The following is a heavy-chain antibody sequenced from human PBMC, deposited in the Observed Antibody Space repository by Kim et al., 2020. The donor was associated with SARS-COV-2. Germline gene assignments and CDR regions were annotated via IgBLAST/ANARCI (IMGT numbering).Heavy chain of an antibody. CDR1: GYSFTSYW. Sequence: GESLKISCKGSGYSFTSYWISWVRQMPGKGLEWMGRIDPSDSYTNYSPSFQGHVTISADKSISTAYLQWSSLKASDTAMYYCARRYRSGSSNYYYGMDVWGQGTTVTVSS. D-gene: IGHD1-26*01. CDR2: IDPSDSYT. V-gene: IGHV5-10-1*01. J-gene: IGHJ6*02. CDR3: ARRYRSGSSNYYYGMDV.